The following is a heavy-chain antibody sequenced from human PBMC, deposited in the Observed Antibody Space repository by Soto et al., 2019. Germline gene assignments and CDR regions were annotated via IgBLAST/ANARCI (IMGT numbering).Heavy chain of an antibody. D-gene: IGHD2-2*01. CDR2: IYWDDDQ. CDR1: GFSLSADGVG. V-gene: IGHV2-5*02. Sequence: QITLKESGPTLVKPTQTLTLTCTFSGFSLSADGVGVGWIRQPPGKALEWLALIYWDDDQRYSPSLKTRLTNTTDTSKNQVVLTMTNMDPVDTATYYCAHAYGGTSWPNDAFDVWGQGTVVTVSS. J-gene: IGHJ3*01. CDR3: AHAYGGTSWPNDAFDV.